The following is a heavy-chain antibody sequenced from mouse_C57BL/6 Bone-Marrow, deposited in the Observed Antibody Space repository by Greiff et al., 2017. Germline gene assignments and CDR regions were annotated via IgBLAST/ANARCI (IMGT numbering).Heavy chain of an antibody. CDR3: ARLDSNYDYVDY. D-gene: IGHD2-5*01. CDR1: GYTFTSYW. V-gene: IGHV1-69*01. CDR2: IDPSDSYT. J-gene: IGHJ2*01. Sequence: QVQLQQPGAELVMPGASVKLSCKASGYTFTSYWMHWVKQRPGQGLEWIGEIDPSDSYTNYNQKFKGKSTLTVDKSSSTAYMQLSSLTSEDSAVYYCARLDSNYDYVDYWGQGTTLTGAS.